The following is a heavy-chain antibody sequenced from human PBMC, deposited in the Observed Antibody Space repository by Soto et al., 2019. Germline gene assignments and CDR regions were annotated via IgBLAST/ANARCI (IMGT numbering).Heavy chain of an antibody. CDR2: TNYSGST. Sequence: QLQLQESGPGLVKPSETLSLTCTVSGGSISSSSSYWGWIRQPPGKGLEWIGSTNYSGSTYYNPSLKSRITISVDTSKNQFSLKLSSVTAADTAVYFCAKTGFWSDYRVADYWGQGTLVTVSS. D-gene: IGHD3-3*01. CDR3: AKTGFWSDYRVADY. J-gene: IGHJ4*02. V-gene: IGHV4-39*01. CDR1: GGSISSSSSY.